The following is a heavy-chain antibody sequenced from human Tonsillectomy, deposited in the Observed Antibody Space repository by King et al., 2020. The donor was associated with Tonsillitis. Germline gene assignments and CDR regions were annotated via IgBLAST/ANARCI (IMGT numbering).Heavy chain of an antibody. D-gene: IGHD3-22*01. CDR2: ISFDGSDK. V-gene: IGHV3-30*04. CDR1: GFTFSSYP. J-gene: IGHJ4*02. Sequence: VQLVESGGGVVQPGRSLRISCAASGFTFSSYPMHWVRQAPGKGLEWVAVISFDGSDKYYVDSVKGRFTISRDNSKSPLYLQMNSLRAEDTAVYYCARDLYNNSYDSSGFCDYWGQGTLVTVSS. CDR3: ARDLYNNSYDSSGFCDY.